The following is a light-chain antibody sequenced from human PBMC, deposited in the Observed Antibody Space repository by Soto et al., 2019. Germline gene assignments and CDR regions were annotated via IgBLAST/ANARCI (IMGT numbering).Light chain of an antibody. CDR3: QQYNSYPWT. Sequence: DIQMTQSPSTLSASVGDRVTITCRASQSISSWLAWYQQKPGKAPKLLIYDAFSLEGGVPSRFSGSGSGTEFTLTISSLQPDDFANYYCQQYNSYPWTFGQGTKVEIK. CDR2: DAF. J-gene: IGKJ1*01. CDR1: QSISSW. V-gene: IGKV1-5*01.